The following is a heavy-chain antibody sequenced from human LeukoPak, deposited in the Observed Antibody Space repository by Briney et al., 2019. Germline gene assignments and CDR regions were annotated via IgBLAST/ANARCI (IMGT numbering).Heavy chain of an antibody. V-gene: IGHV3-74*01. CDR1: GFTFSSYW. D-gene: IGHD3-22*01. CDR3: ARAPSEIGGYYPEYFRH. J-gene: IGHJ1*01. CDR2: IKSDGTT. Sequence: GGSLRLSCAASGFTFSSYWMHWVRQAPGKGLVWVSRIKSDGTTNYADSVKGRLTISRDNAKNTLSLQMNSLRAEDTGVYYCARAPSEIGGYYPEYFRHWGQGTLVTVSS.